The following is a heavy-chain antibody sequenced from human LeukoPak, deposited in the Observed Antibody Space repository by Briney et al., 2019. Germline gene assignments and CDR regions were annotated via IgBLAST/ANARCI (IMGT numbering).Heavy chain of an antibody. J-gene: IGHJ6*02. D-gene: IGHD3-3*01. V-gene: IGHV1-46*01. CDR2: INPSGGST. CDR1: GGTFSSYA. CDR3: ARAPMRVFGVVIPYYYYGMDV. Sequence: ASVTVSCKASGGTFSSYAISWVRQAPGQGLEWMGIINPSGGSTSYAQKFQGRVTMTRDTSTSTVYMELSSLRSEDTAVYYCARAPMRVFGVVIPYYYYGMDVWGQGTTVTVSS.